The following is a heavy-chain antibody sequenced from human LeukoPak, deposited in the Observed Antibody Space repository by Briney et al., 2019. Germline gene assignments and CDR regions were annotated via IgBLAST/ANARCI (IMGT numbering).Heavy chain of an antibody. V-gene: IGHV1-46*01. J-gene: IGHJ4*02. CDR1: GGTFSSYA. CDR3: ARRVGTTRTAFDN. CDR2: INPSVGSA. D-gene: IGHD1-26*01. Sequence: GASVTVSCKASGGTFSSYAISWVRQAPGQGLAWMATINPSVGSAIYAQKFQGRVTVTSDTSTSAVFMELTSLTSDDTAVYYCARRVGTTRTAFDNWGQGTLVTVSS.